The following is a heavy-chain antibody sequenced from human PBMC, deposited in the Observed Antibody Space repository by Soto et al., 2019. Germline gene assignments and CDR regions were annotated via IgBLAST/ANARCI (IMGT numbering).Heavy chain of an antibody. CDR3: ARDGSGLYYFDY. CDR1: GFTFSSYA. CDR2: ISSSSSYT. Sequence: PGGSLRLSCAASGFTFSSYALNWVRQAPGKGLEWVSAISSSSSYTNYADSVKGRFTISRDNAKNSLYLQMNSLRAEDTAVYYCARDGSGLYYFDYWGQGTLVTVSS. V-gene: IGHV3-21*01. D-gene: IGHD3-10*01. J-gene: IGHJ4*02.